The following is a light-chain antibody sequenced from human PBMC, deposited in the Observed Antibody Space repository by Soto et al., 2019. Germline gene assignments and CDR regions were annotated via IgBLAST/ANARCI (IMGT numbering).Light chain of an antibody. V-gene: IGKV1-6*01. CDR1: QGIRDE. Sequence: AIQMTQSPSSLSASVGDRVTITCRASQGIRDESGWYQQKAGKAPNLLISAASRLQSGVPSRFSGRGSGTDFTLTISSLQPEDFATYYCQKYNSAPFTFGPGTKVDIK. CDR3: QKYNSAPFT. J-gene: IGKJ3*01. CDR2: AAS.